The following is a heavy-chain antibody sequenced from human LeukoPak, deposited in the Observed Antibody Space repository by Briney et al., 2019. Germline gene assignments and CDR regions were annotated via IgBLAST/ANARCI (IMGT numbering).Heavy chain of an antibody. CDR3: ARGRARDGSFPWLDS. Sequence: PSETLSLTCSVSGDSIGSYYWTWIRQSAGKGLEWIGYIFYSGSTNYNPSLKSRVTISVDTSNNQFSLQLRSVTAADTAIYYCARGRARDGSFPWLDSWGQGTLVTVSS. J-gene: IGHJ5*01. CDR2: IFYSGST. D-gene: IGHD3-10*01. V-gene: IGHV4-59*01. CDR1: GDSIGSYY.